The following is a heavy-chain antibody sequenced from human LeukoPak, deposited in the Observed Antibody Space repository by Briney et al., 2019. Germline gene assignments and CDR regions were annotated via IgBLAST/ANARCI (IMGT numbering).Heavy chain of an antibody. CDR1: GYTFTSYY. J-gene: IGHJ4*02. V-gene: IGHV1-46*01. Sequence: ASVKVSCKASGYTFTSYYMHWVRQAPGQGLEGMGIINPSGGSTSYAQKFQGRVTMTRDMSTSTVYMELSSLRSEDTAVYYCALTTVTTDGFDYWGQGTLVTVSS. CDR2: INPSGGST. D-gene: IGHD4-17*01. CDR3: ALTTVTTDGFDY.